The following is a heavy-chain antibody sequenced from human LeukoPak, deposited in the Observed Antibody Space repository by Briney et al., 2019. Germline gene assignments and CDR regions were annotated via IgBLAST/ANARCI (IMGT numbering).Heavy chain of an antibody. Sequence: GGSLRLSCAASGFTFSTYWMHWVRQAPGEGPVWVSRINPDGSTTTYADSVKGRFTISRDNAKDTLYLQMNSLRAEDTAVYYCARVRVGAYDFEYWGQGALVTVSS. CDR3: ARVRVGAYDFEY. V-gene: IGHV3-74*01. CDR1: GFTFSTYW. CDR2: INPDGSTT. J-gene: IGHJ4*02. D-gene: IGHD3-10*01.